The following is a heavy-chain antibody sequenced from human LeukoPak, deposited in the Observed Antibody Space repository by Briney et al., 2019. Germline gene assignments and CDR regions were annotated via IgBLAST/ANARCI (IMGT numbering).Heavy chain of an antibody. V-gene: IGHV1-69*06. J-gene: IGHJ3*02. CDR1: GGTFSGYA. D-gene: IGHD4-17*01. CDR2: IIPIFGTA. Sequence: ASVKVSCKASGGTFSGYAISWVRQAPGQGLEWMGGIIPIFGTANYAQKFQGRVTITADKSTSTAYMELSGLRSEDTAVYYCARDYGDYIHAFDIWGQGTMVTVSS. CDR3: ARDYGDYIHAFDI.